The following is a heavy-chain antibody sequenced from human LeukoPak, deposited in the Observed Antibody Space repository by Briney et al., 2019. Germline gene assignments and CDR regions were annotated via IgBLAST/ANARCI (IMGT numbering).Heavy chain of an antibody. CDR2: INPSGGST. CDR1: GYTFTSYY. D-gene: IGHD2-2*01. J-gene: IGHJ4*02. V-gene: IGHV1-46*01. CDR3: ARERYCSSTSCYSFDY. Sequence: EASVQVSCKASGYTFTSYYMHWVRQAPGQGLEWMGIINPSGGSTSYAQKFQGRVTMTRDMSTSTVYMELSSLRSEDTAVYYCARERYCSSTSCYSFDYWGQGTLVTVSS.